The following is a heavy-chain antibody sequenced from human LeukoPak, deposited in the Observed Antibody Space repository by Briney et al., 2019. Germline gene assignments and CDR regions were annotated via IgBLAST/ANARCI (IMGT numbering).Heavy chain of an antibody. V-gene: IGHV3-23*01. J-gene: IGHJ4*02. D-gene: IGHD3-3*01. CDR2: ISGSGGST. Sequence: GGSLRLSCAASGFTFSSYAMSWVRQAPGKGLEWVSAISGSGGSTYYADSVKGRFTISRGNSKNTLYLQMNSLRAEDTAVYYCATYDFWSGYSDIYYFDYWGQGTLVTVSS. CDR3: ATYDFWSGYSDIYYFDY. CDR1: GFTFSSYA.